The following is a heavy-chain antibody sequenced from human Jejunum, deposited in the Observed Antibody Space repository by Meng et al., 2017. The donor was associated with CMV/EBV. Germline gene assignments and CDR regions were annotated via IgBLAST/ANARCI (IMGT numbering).Heavy chain of an antibody. Sequence: VFTFSSHWMSWVRQAPGKGLEWVANIKQDGSEKYYVDSVKGRFTISRDNAKNSLYLRMNSLRAEDTAVYYCARGASIASRNNWFDPWGQGTLVTVSS. CDR2: IKQDGSEK. CDR3: ARGASIASRNNWFDP. V-gene: IGHV3-7*01. D-gene: IGHD6-6*01. CDR1: VFTFSSHW. J-gene: IGHJ5*02.